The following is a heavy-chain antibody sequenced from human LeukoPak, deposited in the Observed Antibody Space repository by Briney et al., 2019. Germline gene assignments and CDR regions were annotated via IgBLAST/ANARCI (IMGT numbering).Heavy chain of an antibody. CDR1: GYTFTSYG. J-gene: IGHJ4*02. D-gene: IGHD6-19*01. Sequence: ASVKVSCKASGYTFTSYGISWARQAPGQGLEWMGWISAYNGNTNYAQKLQGRVTMTTDTSTSTAYMELRSLRSDDTAVYYCARERGVIAVAGSILDYWGQGTLVTVSS. V-gene: IGHV1-18*01. CDR2: ISAYNGNT. CDR3: ARERGVIAVAGSILDY.